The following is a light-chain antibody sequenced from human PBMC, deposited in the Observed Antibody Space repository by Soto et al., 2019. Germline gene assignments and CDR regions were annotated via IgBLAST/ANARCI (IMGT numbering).Light chain of an antibody. CDR1: QSVSNW. CDR3: QQYKDYTWT. V-gene: IGKV1-5*03. Sequence: DIQMTQSPATLSASVGDRVTITCRASQSVSNWLAWYQQKPGKAPKLLIYKASTLKSGVPSRFSGSGSGTEFTLTISSLQPDDFTTFYCQQYKDYTWTFGQGTKV. J-gene: IGKJ1*01. CDR2: KAS.